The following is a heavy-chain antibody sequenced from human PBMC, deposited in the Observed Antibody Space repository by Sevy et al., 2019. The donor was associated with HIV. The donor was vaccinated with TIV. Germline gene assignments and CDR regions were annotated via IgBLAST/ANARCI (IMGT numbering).Heavy chain of an antibody. Sequence: GESLKISCKASGYTFTSYGISWVRQAPGQGLEWMGWISAYNGNTNYAQKLQGRVTMTTDTSTSTAYMELRSLRSDDTAVYYCARGRKKAAAGPAPPLTYYYYGMDVWGQGTTVTVSS. D-gene: IGHD6-13*01. J-gene: IGHJ6*02. CDR3: ARGRKKAAAGPAPPLTYYYYGMDV. CDR2: ISAYNGNT. CDR1: GYTFTSYG. V-gene: IGHV1-18*01.